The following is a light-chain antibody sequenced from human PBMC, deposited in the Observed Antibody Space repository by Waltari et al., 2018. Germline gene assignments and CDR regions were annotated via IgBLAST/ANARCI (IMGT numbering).Light chain of an antibody. CDR3: QQCNSYLLT. CDR1: TSIGSS. Sequence: DIQMTQSPSTLSASVGDRVTITCRASTSIGSSVAWYQQKPGKAPKVVIYEASSLESGVPSRFSGSGSGTEFTLTLSSLQPDDFATYYCQQCNSYLLTFGGGTKVEIK. J-gene: IGKJ4*01. CDR2: EAS. V-gene: IGKV1-5*03.